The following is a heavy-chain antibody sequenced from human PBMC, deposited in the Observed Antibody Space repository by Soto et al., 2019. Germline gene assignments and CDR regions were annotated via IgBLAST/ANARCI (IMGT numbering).Heavy chain of an antibody. CDR3: ARDFEGGDSSSWYYYMDV. D-gene: IGHD6-13*01. CDR1: GYTFTSYG. Sequence: ASVKVSCKASGYTFTSYGISWVRQAPGQGLEWMGWISAYNGNTNYAQKLQGRVTMTTDTSTSTAYMELRSLRSDDTAVYYCARDFEGGDSSSWYYYMDVWGKGTTVTVSS. CDR2: ISAYNGNT. V-gene: IGHV1-18*01. J-gene: IGHJ6*03.